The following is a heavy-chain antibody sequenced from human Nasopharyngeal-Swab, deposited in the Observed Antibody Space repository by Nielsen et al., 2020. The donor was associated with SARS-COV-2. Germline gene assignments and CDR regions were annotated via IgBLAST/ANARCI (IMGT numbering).Heavy chain of an antibody. J-gene: IGHJ6*02. CDR2: ISSSSSTI. Sequence: GESLKISCAASGFTFSSYSMNWVRQAPGKGLEWVSYISSSSSTIYYADSVKGRFTISRDNAKNSLYLQMNSLRDEDTAVYYCARDVYDFWGGYPLNHYYYYGMDVWGQGTTVTVSS. V-gene: IGHV3-48*02. CDR1: GFTFSSYS. D-gene: IGHD3-3*01. CDR3: ARDVYDFWGGYPLNHYYYYGMDV.